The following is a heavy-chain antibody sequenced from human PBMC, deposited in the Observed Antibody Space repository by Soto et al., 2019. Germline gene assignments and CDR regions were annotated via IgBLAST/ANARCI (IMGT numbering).Heavy chain of an antibody. J-gene: IGHJ5*01. Sequence: SETLSLTCSVSGDSISSVDYFWAWIRQPPGQALENIGYIYKNATTYYNQSFENRVAISLDTSKSQFSINVTYMTAADTAVFFFARGRYCLTGRCFPNWFDSWGQGTLVTVS. CDR1: GDSISSVDYF. CDR2: IYKNATT. V-gene: IGHV4-30-4*01. D-gene: IGHD2-15*01. CDR3: ARGRYCLTGRCFPNWFDS.